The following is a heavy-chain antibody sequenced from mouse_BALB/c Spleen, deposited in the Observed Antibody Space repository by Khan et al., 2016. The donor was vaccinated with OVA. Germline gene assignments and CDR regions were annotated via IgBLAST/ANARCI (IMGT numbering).Heavy chain of an antibody. V-gene: IGHV2-9*02. CDR1: GFSLTKYG. CDR2: IWAGGST. D-gene: IGHD2-10*01. Sequence: QVQLKESGPGLVAPSQSLSVTCTVSGFSLTKYGVHWVRQPPGKGLEWLGVIWAGGSTNYNSALMSRLSPRKANSKNQASLKLNGLQTDDTARYYCVRETACYGSYGAMDYWGQGTSVTVSS. J-gene: IGHJ4*01. CDR3: VRETACYGSYGAMDY.